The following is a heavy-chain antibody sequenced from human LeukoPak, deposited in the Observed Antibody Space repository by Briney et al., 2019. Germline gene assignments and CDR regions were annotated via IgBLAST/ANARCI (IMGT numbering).Heavy chain of an antibody. CDR2: IKQDGSEK. J-gene: IGHJ4*02. V-gene: IGHV3-7*01. CDR1: GYTFSSYW. D-gene: IGHD3-22*01. CDR3: ARDRAYYDSSSYYPLFDY. Sequence: GGSLRLSCVASGYTFSSYWMSWVRQAPGKGLEWVANIKQDGSEKNYVDSVKGRFTISRDTAKNSLYLQMNSLRAEDTAVYYCARDRAYYDSSSYYPLFDYWGQGALVTVSS.